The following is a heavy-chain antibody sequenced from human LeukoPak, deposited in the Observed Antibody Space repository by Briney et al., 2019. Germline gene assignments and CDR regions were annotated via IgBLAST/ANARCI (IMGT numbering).Heavy chain of an antibody. CDR1: GFTFSSYG. CDR3: AKDLSSSWYCPDY. V-gene: IGHV3-33*06. Sequence: PGRSLRLSCAASGFTFSSYGMHWVRQAPCKGLEWVAVIWYDGSNKYYADSVKGRFTISRDNSKNTLYLQMNSLRAEDTAVYYCAKDLSSSWYCPDYWGQGTLVTVSS. D-gene: IGHD6-13*01. CDR2: IWYDGSNK. J-gene: IGHJ4*02.